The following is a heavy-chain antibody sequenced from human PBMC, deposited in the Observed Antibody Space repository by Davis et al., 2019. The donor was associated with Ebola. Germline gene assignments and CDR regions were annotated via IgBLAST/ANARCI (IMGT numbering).Heavy chain of an antibody. V-gene: IGHV4-59*12. Sequence: MPSETLSLTCTVSGGSISSYYWSWIRQPPGKGLEWIGYIYYSGSTNYNPSLKSRDTISVDTSKNQFSLKLSSVTAADTAVYYCARASYGGNSGLRYWGQGTLVTVSS. CDR1: GGSISSYY. J-gene: IGHJ4*02. CDR2: IYYSGST. CDR3: ARASYGGNSGLRY. D-gene: IGHD4-23*01.